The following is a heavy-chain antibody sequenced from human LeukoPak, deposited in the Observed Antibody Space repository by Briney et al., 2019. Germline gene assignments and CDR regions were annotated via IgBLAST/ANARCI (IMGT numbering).Heavy chain of an antibody. J-gene: IGHJ5*02. CDR1: GASIRSHY. CDR3: A. D-gene: IGHD3-10*01. V-gene: IGHV4-59*11. Sequence: SETLSLTCTVSGASIRSHYWSWIRQPPGKGLEWIGYMYYSGNSNYNPALKSRVTISVDTSKNQFSLKMFYCARRNRGGWFDAWGQGTLVTVSS. CDR2: MYYSGNS.